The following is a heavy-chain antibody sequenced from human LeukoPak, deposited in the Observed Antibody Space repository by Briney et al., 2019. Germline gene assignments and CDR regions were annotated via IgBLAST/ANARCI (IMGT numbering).Heavy chain of an antibody. CDR2: INHSGST. J-gene: IGHJ4*02. D-gene: IGHD3-10*01. CDR3: AGGRGYYGSGSYESYFDY. V-gene: IGHV4-34*01. CDR1: GGSFSGYY. Sequence: PSETLSLTCAVYGGSFSGYYWSWIRQPPGKGLEWIAEINHSGSTKYNPSLKCRVTISVDTSKNQCSLRLSSVTAADTAVYYCAGGRGYYGSGSYESYFDYWGQGTLVTVSS.